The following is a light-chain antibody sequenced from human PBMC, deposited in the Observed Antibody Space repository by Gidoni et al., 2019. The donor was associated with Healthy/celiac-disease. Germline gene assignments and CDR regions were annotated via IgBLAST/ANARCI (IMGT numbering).Light chain of an antibody. Sequence: SALTQPASVSGSPGQSITISCTGTRSDVGGYNYVSWYQQHPGKAPKLMIYDVSNRPSVVSNRFSGSKSGNTASLTISGLQAEDEADYYCSSYTSSSTLYVFGTGTKVTVL. V-gene: IGLV2-14*01. J-gene: IGLJ1*01. CDR3: SSYTSSSTLYV. CDR1: RSDVGGYNY. CDR2: DVS.